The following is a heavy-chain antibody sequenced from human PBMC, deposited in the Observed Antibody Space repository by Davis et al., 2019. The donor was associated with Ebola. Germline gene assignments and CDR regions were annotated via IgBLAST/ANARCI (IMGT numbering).Heavy chain of an antibody. J-gene: IGHJ4*02. Sequence: GESLKISCAASGFTFSDYYMSWIRQAPGKGLEWVSYISSSGSTIYYADSVKGRFTISRDNAKNSLYLQMNSLRAEDTAVYYCAKDEDSGSYYDYWGQGTLVTVSS. V-gene: IGHV3-11*01. D-gene: IGHD1-26*01. CDR2: ISSSGSTI. CDR1: GFTFSDYY. CDR3: AKDEDSGSYYDY.